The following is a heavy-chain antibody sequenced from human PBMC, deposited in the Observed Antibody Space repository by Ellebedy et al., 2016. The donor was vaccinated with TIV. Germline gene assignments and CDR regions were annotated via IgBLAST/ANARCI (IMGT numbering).Heavy chain of an antibody. CDR1: GYTFTSYG. D-gene: IGHD5-12*01. V-gene: IGHV1-2*04. J-gene: IGHJ4*02. CDR3: ARDSLRGYSGYDYDY. Sequence: ASVKVSXXASGYTFTSYGISWVRQAPGQGLEWMGWINPNSGGTNYAQKFQGWVTMTRDTSISTAYMELSRLRSDDTAVYYCARDSLRGYSGYDYDYWGQGTLVTVSS. CDR2: INPNSGGT.